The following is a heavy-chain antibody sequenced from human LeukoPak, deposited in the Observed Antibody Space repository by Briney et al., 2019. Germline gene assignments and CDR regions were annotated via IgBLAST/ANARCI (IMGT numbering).Heavy chain of an antibody. J-gene: IGHJ3*02. Sequence: SETLSLTCTVSGYSISNGCYWGWIRQPPGKGLEWIGSIYHSGSTYYNPSLQSRVTISVDTSKNQFSLKLSSVTAADTAVYYCARLIMSAWNAFDMWGQGTMVTVSS. V-gene: IGHV4-38-2*02. D-gene: IGHD2-8*01. CDR3: ARLIMSAWNAFDM. CDR2: IYHSGST. CDR1: GYSISNGCY.